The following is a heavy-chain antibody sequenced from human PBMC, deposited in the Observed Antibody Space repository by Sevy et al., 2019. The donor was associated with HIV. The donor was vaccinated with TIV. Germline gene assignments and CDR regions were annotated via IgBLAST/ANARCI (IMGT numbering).Heavy chain of an antibody. CDR1: GGSISSSA. D-gene: IGHD3-10*01. V-gene: IGHV1-69*10. CDR2: IIPILGRV. CDR3: AGEWGVTMPGGAVTSLFVFDY. Sequence: ASVKVSCKASGGSISSSAISWVRQAPGQGLEWMGRIIPILGRVNYAHQFQGRVTISADRSTNTVYMDLGSLRSEDTVVYFCAGEWGVTMPGGAVTSLFVFDYWGLGTLVTVSS. J-gene: IGHJ4*02.